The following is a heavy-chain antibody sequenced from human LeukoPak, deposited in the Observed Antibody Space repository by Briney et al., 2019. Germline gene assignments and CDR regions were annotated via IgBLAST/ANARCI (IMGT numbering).Heavy chain of an antibody. J-gene: IGHJ4*02. Sequence: ASVKVSCKASGYTFTGYYMHWVRQAPGQGLEWMGWINPNSGGTNYAQKFQGRVTMTRDTSISTAYMELSSLRSEDTAVYYCARNFYGGNFDFDYWGQGTLVTVSS. CDR1: GYTFTGYY. D-gene: IGHD4-23*01. V-gene: IGHV1-2*02. CDR3: ARNFYGGNFDFDY. CDR2: INPNSGGT.